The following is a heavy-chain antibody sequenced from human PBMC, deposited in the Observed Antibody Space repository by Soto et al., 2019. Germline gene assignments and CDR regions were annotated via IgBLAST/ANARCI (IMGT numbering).Heavy chain of an antibody. J-gene: IGHJ4*02. CDR2: IYSGGYT. CDR1: GFTVSNNY. D-gene: IGHD3-10*01. V-gene: IGHV3-53*01. CDR3: STLRGGGGY. Sequence: EVQLVESGGGLIQPGGSLRLSCAVSGFTVSNNYMSWVRQAPGKGLEGVSVIYSGGYTAYGDSVKGRFTISRDNSKNTSNDQKDYRTADGPAGVGGSTLRGGGGYWGQGTLVTVSS.